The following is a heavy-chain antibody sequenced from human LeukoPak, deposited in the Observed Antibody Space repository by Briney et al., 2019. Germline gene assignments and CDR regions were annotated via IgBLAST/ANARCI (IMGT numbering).Heavy chain of an antibody. J-gene: IGHJ3*02. CDR3: AKSGSGWSDDAFDI. V-gene: IGHV3-53*01. CDR1: GFAVSSNY. CDR2: IYSGGST. Sequence: RGSLRLSCAASGFAVSSNYMTWVRQAPGKGLEWVSVIYSGGSTYYADSVKGRFTISRDNSKNTLYLQMNSLTAEDTAVYYCAKSGSGWSDDAFDIWGQGTMVAVS. D-gene: IGHD6-19*01.